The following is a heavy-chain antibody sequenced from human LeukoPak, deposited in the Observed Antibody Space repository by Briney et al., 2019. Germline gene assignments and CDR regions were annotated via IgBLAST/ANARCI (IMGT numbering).Heavy chain of an antibody. Sequence: SQTLSLTCAVSGGSISSGGYSWSWIRQPPGKGLEWIGYIYHSGSTYYNPSLKSRVTISVDRSKNQFSLKLSSVTAADTAVYYCARVPLANWGSSALDIWGQGTMVTVSS. J-gene: IGHJ3*02. D-gene: IGHD7-27*01. CDR2: IYHSGST. V-gene: IGHV4-30-2*01. CDR1: GGSISSGGYS. CDR3: ARVPLANWGSSALDI.